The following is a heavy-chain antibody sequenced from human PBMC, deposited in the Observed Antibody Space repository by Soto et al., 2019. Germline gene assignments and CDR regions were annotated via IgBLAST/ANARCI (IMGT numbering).Heavy chain of an antibody. Sequence: GGSLRLSCAASGFTVSSNYMSWVRQAPGKGLKWVSVIYSGGSTYYADSVKGRFTISRDNSKNTLYLQMNSLRDEDTAVYYCARDLHVLLWFGESASVTLPDYWGQGTLVTVSS. CDR2: IYSGGST. D-gene: IGHD3-10*01. V-gene: IGHV3-66*01. J-gene: IGHJ4*02. CDR3: ARDLHVLLWFGESASVTLPDY. CDR1: GFTVSSNY.